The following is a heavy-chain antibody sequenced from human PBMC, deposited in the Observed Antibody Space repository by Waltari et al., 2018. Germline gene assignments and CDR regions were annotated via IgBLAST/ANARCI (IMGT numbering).Heavy chain of an antibody. CDR2: ISDDGGGI. CDR3: AREDKCRNNTCDTRDFGSVGSVSAVASAPTNGASFFTY. CDR1: GLTFDDYA. D-gene: IGHD1-26*01. V-gene: IGHV3-9*01. Sequence: DVQLVWSGVGVVQPGRGRSCSCAVSGLTFDDYAMCWVWHAPGKGLGWVASISDDGGGIGYVDSVKGRFTISRDNAKNSVYLQMNSLRVEDTAVYYCAREDKCRNNTCDTRDFGSVGSVSAVASAPTNGASFFTYW. J-gene: IGHJ4*01.